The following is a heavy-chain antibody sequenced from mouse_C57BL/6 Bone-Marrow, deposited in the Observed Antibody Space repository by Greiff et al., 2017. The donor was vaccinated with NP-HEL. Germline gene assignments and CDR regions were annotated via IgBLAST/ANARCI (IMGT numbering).Heavy chain of an antibody. Sequence: QVTLKESGPGILQPSQTLSLSCSSSGFSLSTFGMGVGWIRQPSGKGLEWLVHTWWDDAKYYNPALKRGLTTSKDTSKNQVFLKIANVDTADTATYYCARIVGPYGNYVWFAYWGQGTLVTVSA. D-gene: IGHD2-10*02. J-gene: IGHJ3*01. V-gene: IGHV8-8*01. CDR3: ARIVGPYGNYVWFAY. CDR1: GFSLSTFGMG. CDR2: TWWDDAK.